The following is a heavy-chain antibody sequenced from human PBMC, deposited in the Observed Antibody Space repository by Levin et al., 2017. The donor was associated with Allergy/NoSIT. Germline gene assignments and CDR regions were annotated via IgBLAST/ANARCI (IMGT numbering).Heavy chain of an antibody. CDR3: TRDRGSSGWFES. CDR1: GGPVNSGSYY. V-gene: IGHV4-61*01. J-gene: IGHJ5*01. CDR2: VYYSGTT. Sequence: KASETLSLTCTVSGGPVNSGSYYWSWIRQPPGTGLEWIGAVYYSGTTKYNPSLKRRASITVDTSKNQFSLTLSSLTAADTAVYYCTRDRGSSGWFESWGQGTLVTVSS. D-gene: IGHD6-19*01.